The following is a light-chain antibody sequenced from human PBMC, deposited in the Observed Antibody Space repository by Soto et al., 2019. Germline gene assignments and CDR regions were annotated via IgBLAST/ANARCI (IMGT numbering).Light chain of an antibody. CDR3: QQYNNWPPMA. Sequence: EMAMTQSPATLSVSPGERATLSCRASQSVSSNLAWYQQKPGQAPRLLIYGASTRATGIPARFSGSGSGTEFTLTISSLQSEDFAVYYCQQYNNWPPMAFGQGTKVEIK. J-gene: IGKJ1*01. CDR2: GAS. V-gene: IGKV3-15*01. CDR1: QSVSSN.